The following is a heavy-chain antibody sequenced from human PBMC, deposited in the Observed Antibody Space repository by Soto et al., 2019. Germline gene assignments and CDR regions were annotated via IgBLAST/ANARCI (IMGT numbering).Heavy chain of an antibody. D-gene: IGHD2-2*01. J-gene: IGHJ6*03. CDR1: GYTFTSYG. CDR3: ARDRPESGVIVVVPAANYCYYMDV. Sequence: QVQLVQSGAEVKKPGASVKVSCKASGYTFTSYGISWVRQAPGQGLEWMGWISAYNGNTNYAQKLQGRVTMTTDTSTSTAYMELRSLRSDDTAVYYCARDRPESGVIVVVPAANYCYYMDVWGKGTTVTVSS. CDR2: ISAYNGNT. V-gene: IGHV1-18*01.